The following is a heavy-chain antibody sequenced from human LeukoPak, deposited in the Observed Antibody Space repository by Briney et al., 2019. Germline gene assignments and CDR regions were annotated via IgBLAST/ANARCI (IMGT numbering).Heavy chain of an antibody. CDR1: GYTFTSYY. Sequence: PAASVRVSCKASGYTFTSYYMHWVRQAPGQGLEWMGIINPSGGSTSYAQKFQGRVTMTRDMSTSTVYMELSSLRSEDTAVYYCARTDYGGNGVDYWGQGTLVTVSS. CDR3: ARTDYGGNGVDY. CDR2: INPSGGST. D-gene: IGHD4-23*01. V-gene: IGHV1-46*01. J-gene: IGHJ4*02.